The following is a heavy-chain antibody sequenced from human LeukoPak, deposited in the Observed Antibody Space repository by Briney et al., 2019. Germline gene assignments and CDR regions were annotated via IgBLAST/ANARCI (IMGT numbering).Heavy chain of an antibody. J-gene: IGHJ3*02. CDR1: GLTFSDNG. CDR2: IRFDGSSK. D-gene: IGHD6-19*01. Sequence: GGSLRLSCGASGLTFSDNGINWVRRAPGKGLDWVAFIRFDGSSKYFEESVKGRFTISRDNSKNTLYLQMNSLRVEDTAVYYCAKELGWLVGPFDNWGQGIQVTVAS. CDR3: AKELGWLVGPFDN. V-gene: IGHV3-30*02.